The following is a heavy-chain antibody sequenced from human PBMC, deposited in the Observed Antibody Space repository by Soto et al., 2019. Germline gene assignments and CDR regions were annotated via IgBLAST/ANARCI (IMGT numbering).Heavy chain of an antibody. Sequence: EVQLLESGGGLVQPGGSLRLSCAASGFTFSSYAMSWVRQAPGKGLEWVSSISDSGGNTYYADSVKGRFTISRDNSKNPLYLQMNSLRAADTAVYYCAKVGCIGGCGGSPGGQGTLVTVSS. D-gene: IGHD2-21*01. CDR1: GFTFSSYA. J-gene: IGHJ4*02. CDR2: ISDSGGNT. V-gene: IGHV3-23*01. CDR3: AKVGCIGGCGGSP.